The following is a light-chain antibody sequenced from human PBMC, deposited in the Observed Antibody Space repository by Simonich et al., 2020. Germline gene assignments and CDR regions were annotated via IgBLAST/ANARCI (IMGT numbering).Light chain of an antibody. CDR2: WAS. Sequence: DIVMTQSPDSLAVALGERATIHCKSSQSVLYSSNNKKYLAGYQQKPGQPPKLLIYWASTRESGVPDRFSGSGSGTDFTLTISSLQAEDLAVYYCQQYYSTPWTFGHGTKVEIK. CDR3: QQYYSTPWT. CDR1: QSVLYSSNNKKY. J-gene: IGKJ1*01. V-gene: IGKV4-1*01.